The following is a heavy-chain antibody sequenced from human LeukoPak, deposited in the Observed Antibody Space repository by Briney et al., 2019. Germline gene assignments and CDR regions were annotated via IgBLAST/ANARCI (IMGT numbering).Heavy chain of an antibody. J-gene: IGHJ5*02. CDR3: ARGEDL. CDR1: SDSISSYY. Sequence: SETLSLTCTVSSDSISSYYWSWIRQPPGKGLEWIGYIYYSGTTKYNPSLKSRVTISIDTSKNQFSLKLSSVTAADTAVYYCARGEDLWGQGTLVTVSS. V-gene: IGHV4-59*01. CDR2: IYYSGTT.